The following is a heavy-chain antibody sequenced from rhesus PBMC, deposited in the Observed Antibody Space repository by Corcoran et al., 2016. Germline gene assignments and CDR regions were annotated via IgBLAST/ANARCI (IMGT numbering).Heavy chain of an antibody. D-gene: IGHD4-35*01. CDR2: IYGNSAST. Sequence: QVQLQQWGEGLVKPSETLSLTCAVYGGSISGYYYWSWIRQPPGKGLEWIGYIYGNSASTNYNPSLKNRVTISKDTSKNQFSLKLSSVTAADTAVYYWAREAHYGNYGPPYWGQGVLVTVSS. CDR1: GGSISGYYY. CDR3: AREAHYGNYGPPY. V-gene: IGHV4-73*01. J-gene: IGHJ4*01.